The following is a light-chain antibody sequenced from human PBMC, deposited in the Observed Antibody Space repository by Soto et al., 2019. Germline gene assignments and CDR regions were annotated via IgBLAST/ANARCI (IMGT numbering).Light chain of an antibody. CDR1: QSISSW. Sequence: DLQITQSPSTMSASVGDRVTITCRASQSISSWLAWYQQKPGKAPKLLIYKASSLESGVPSRFSGSGSGTEFTLTIISLQPDDFATYYCQQYNSYSFCQGTKVDIK. J-gene: IGKJ2*01. CDR2: KAS. V-gene: IGKV1-5*03. CDR3: QQYNSYS.